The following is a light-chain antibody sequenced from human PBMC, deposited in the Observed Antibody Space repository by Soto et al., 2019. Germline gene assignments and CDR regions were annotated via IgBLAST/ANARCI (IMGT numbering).Light chain of an antibody. Sequence: DIVMTQSPDSLAVSLGERATINCKSTQSVLKSSNKKNHLAWYQQKPGQPPKLLVYCASTREVGVPDRIIGNGAGPDYTLIMHNPQGEDGLVYYCQKYYSAPFTFGQGTRLELK. CDR3: QKYYSAPFT. V-gene: IGKV4-1*01. CDR2: CAS. J-gene: IGKJ5*01. CDR1: QSVLKSSNKKNH.